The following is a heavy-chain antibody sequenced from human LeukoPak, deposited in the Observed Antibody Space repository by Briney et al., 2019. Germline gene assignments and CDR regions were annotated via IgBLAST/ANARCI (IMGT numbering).Heavy chain of an antibody. D-gene: IGHD3-9*01. Sequence: GGSLRLSCAASGFTSSDYNMNWVRQAPGKGLEWVSYITNGGSTIHHADSVKDRFTISRDNAKKTLYLQMNSLRAEDTAVYYCARSIGLTGGGVDVWGQGTTVTVSS. CDR1: GFTSSDYN. CDR2: ITNGGSTI. J-gene: IGHJ6*02. V-gene: IGHV3-11*01. CDR3: ARSIGLTGGGVDV.